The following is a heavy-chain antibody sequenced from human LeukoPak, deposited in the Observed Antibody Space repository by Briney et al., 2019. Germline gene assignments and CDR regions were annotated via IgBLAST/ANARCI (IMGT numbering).Heavy chain of an antibody. V-gene: IGHV3-21*01. D-gene: IGHD2-15*01. Sequence: GGSLRLSCAASGFTFSSYSMNWVRQAPGKGLEWVSSISSSSSYIYYADSVKGRFTISRDNAKNSLYLQMNSLRAEDTAVYYCAGDGWYCSGGSCSPDAFDIWGQGTMVTVSS. CDR2: ISSSSSYI. CDR3: AGDGWYCSGGSCSPDAFDI. J-gene: IGHJ3*02. CDR1: GFTFSSYS.